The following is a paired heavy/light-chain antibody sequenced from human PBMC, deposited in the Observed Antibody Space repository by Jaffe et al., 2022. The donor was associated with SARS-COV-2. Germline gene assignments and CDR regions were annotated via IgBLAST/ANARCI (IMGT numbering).Heavy chain of an antibody. V-gene: IGHV1-24*01. D-gene: IGHD3-9*01. Sequence: QVQLVQSGAEVKKPGASVKVSCKVSGYTLTELSMHWVRQAPGKGLEWMGGFDPEDGETIYAQKFQGRVTMTEDTSTDTAYMELSSLRSEDTAVYYCATETRPPDILTGYRYNWFDPWGQGTLVTVSS. CDR3: ATETRPPDILTGYRYNWFDP. CDR1: GYTLTELS. CDR2: FDPEDGET. J-gene: IGHJ5*02.
Light chain of an antibody. CDR1: SSDVGGYNY. CDR3: SSYTSSSTRV. CDR2: EVS. V-gene: IGLV2-14*01. Sequence: QSALTQPASVSGSPGQSITISCTGTSSDVGGYNYVSWYQQHPGKAPKLMIYEVSNRPSGVSNRFSGSKSGNTASLTISGLQAEDEADYYCSSYTSSSTRVFGTGTKVTVL. J-gene: IGLJ1*01.